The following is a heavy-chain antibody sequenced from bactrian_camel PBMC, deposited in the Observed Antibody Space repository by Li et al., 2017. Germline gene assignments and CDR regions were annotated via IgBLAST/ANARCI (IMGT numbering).Heavy chain of an antibody. V-gene: IGHV3S57*01. D-gene: IGHD6*01. CDR3: AAVPSYGGNRCDTVLSEFNY. CDR1: GYTFHGSC. CDR2: VRADGTP. J-gene: IGHJ4*01. Sequence: HVQLVESGGESVQAGGSLRLSCVASGYTFHGSCMGWFRDDPENGRVGIAAVRADGTPSYSESVKARFTISQDNAKNTLYLQMNSLKPEDTATYYCAAVPSYGGNRCDTVLSEFNYLGQGTQVTVS.